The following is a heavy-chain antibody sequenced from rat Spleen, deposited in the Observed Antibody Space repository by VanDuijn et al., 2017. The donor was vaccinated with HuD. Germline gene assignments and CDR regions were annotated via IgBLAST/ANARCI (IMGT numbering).Heavy chain of an antibody. Sequence: QVQLKESGPGLVQPSQTLSLTCTVSGFSLTSYNVHWIRQPPGKGPEWMGAIWSGGSTDYYSGLKSRLSISRDSSKSQVFLKMDNLQTVDTAMYFGARAGFSSPQYFDYWGQGVTVTVSS. D-gene: IGHD3-4*01. V-gene: IGHV2-30*01. CDR3: ARAGFSSPQYFDY. CDR2: IWSGGST. CDR1: GFSLTSYN. J-gene: IGHJ2*01.